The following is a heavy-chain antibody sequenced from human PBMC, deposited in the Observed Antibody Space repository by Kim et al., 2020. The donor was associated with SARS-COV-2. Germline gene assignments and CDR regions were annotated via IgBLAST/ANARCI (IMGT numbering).Heavy chain of an antibody. J-gene: IGHJ6*02. CDR1: GFTFSSYG. V-gene: IGHV3-33*06. CDR3: AKDAFYYDSSGYYYPTYYYNGMYV. Sequence: GGSLRLSCAASGFTFSSYGMHWVRQAPGKGLEWVAVIWYDGSNKYYADSVKGRFTISRDNSKNTLYLQMNSLRAEDTAVYYCAKDAFYYDSSGYYYPTYYYNGMYVWGQGTTVTVSS. CDR2: IWYDGSNK. D-gene: IGHD3-22*01.